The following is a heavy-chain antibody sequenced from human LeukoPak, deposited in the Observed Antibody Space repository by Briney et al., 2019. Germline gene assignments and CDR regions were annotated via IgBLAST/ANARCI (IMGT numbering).Heavy chain of an antibody. Sequence: SETLSLTCTVSGGSIRSYSWSWIRQPAGKGLEWIGRIYPSGSTNYNPSLKSRVTISVEKSKNQFSLKLRSVTAADTAVYYCARDYAPLGDWFDPWGQGTLVTVSS. CDR3: ARDYAPLGDWFDP. D-gene: IGHD2-2*01. CDR2: IYPSGST. J-gene: IGHJ5*02. V-gene: IGHV4-4*07. CDR1: GGSIRSYS.